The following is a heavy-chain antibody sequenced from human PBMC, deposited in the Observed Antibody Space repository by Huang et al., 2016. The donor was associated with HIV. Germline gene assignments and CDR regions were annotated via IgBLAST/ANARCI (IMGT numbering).Heavy chain of an antibody. CDR3: ARDPRIQSWLNFFDY. D-gene: IGHD3-22*01. CDR1: GFSISSYW. Sequence: EVQLVESGGGLVQPGGSLRLSCAASGFSISSYWMHWVRQAPGKGLVWVSSIDRYGSSTSYADSVKGRFTISRDNAKDTLYMQMNSLRAEDTAVYYCARDPRIQSWLNFFDYWGQGTLVSVSS. CDR2: IDRYGSST. V-gene: IGHV3-74*01. J-gene: IGHJ4*02.